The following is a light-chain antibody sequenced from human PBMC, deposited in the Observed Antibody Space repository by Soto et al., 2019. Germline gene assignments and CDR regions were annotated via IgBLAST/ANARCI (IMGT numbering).Light chain of an antibody. CDR2: GAS. CDR1: QGIRTD. Sequence: AVQLTQSPSSLSASVGDRVTITCRASQGIRTDLGWYQQSPGKAPKVLIVGASTLQSGVPSRFSGSGSGTDFTLTISSLQPEDFATYYCQQSYSSPPTFGQGTKVDI. J-gene: IGKJ1*01. CDR3: QQSYSSPPT. V-gene: IGKV1-6*01.